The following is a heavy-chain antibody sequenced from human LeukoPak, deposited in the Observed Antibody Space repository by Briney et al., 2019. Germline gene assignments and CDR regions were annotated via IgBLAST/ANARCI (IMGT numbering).Heavy chain of an antibody. V-gene: IGHV4-34*01. CDR3: ARRLLWFGENWFDP. D-gene: IGHD3-10*01. CDR1: GGSFSGYY. J-gene: IGHJ5*02. Sequence: SETLSLTCAVYGGSFSGYYWSWIRQPPGKGLEWIGEINHSGSTNYNPSLKSRVTISVDTSKNQFSLKLSSVTAADTAVYYCARRLLWFGENWFDPWGQGTLVTVSS. CDR2: INHSGST.